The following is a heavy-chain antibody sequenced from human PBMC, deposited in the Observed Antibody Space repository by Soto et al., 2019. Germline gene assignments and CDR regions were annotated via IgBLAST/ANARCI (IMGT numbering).Heavy chain of an antibody. CDR1: GYTFTSYG. CDR3: ARDPGYSTTWHQAFDI. D-gene: IGHD6-13*01. V-gene: IGHV1-18*01. J-gene: IGHJ3*02. Sequence: QVQLVQSGAEVKKPGASVKVSCRASGYTFTSYGISWVRQAPGHGPEWMGRISTYNGNTNYVQKLQGSVTMTTDTSSNTAYLELRSLRYDDTAVYYCARDPGYSTTWHQAFDIWGQGTMVTVSS. CDR2: ISTYNGNT.